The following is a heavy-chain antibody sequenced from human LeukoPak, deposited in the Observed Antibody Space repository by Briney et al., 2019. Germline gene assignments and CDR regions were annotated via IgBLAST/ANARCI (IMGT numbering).Heavy chain of an antibody. CDR1: GFTVSSNY. CDR3: ARRDCDSIKCRGSNWFDP. V-gene: IGHV3-53*01. J-gene: IGHJ5*02. CDR2: IYSGGST. Sequence: GGSLRLSCAASGFTVSSNYMSWVRQAPGKGLEWVSVIYSGGSTYYADSVKGRFTISRDNSKNTLYLQMNSLRAEDTAVYYCARRDCDSIKCRGSNWFDPWGQGTLVSVSS. D-gene: IGHD3-22*01.